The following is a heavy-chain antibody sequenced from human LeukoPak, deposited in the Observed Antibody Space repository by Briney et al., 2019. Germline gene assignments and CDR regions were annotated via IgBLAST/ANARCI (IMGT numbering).Heavy chain of an antibody. CDR3: AKPFIVGARSDTFDI. CDR1: GFTFDDYA. Sequence: SLRVYCAASGFTFDDYAMHWVRQAPGKGLEWVSGISWNSGSIGYADSVKGRFTISRDNAKNSLYLQMNSLRAEDTAVYYCAKPFIVGARSDTFDIWGQETMVTVSS. J-gene: IGHJ3*02. CDR2: ISWNSGSI. V-gene: IGHV3-9*01. D-gene: IGHD1-26*01.